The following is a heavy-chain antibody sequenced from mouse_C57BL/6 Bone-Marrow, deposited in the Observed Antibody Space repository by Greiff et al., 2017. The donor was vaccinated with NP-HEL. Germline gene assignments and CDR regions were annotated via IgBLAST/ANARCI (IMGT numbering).Heavy chain of an antibody. CDR1: GYTFTSYW. V-gene: IGHV1-55*01. D-gene: IGHD2-5*01. CDR3: ASRSSNSWFAY. J-gene: IGHJ3*01. Sequence: VQLQQPGAELVKPGASVKMSCKASGYTFTSYWLTWVKQRPGQGLEWIGDIYPGSGSTNYNEKFKSKATLTVDTSSSTAYMHLSSLTSEDSAVYYCASRSSNSWFAYWGQGTLVTVSA. CDR2: IYPGSGST.